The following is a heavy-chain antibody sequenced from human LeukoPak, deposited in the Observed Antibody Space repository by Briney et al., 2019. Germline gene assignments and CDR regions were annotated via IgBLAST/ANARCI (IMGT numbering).Heavy chain of an antibody. Sequence: PGGSLRLSCAASGFTFSSYWLSWVRQAPGKGLEWVANIKQDGSEKYYVDSVKGRFTISRDNAKNSLYLQMNSLRAEDTAVYYCARDRMAHDYGDYYYCYYMDVWGKGTTVTVSS. CDR2: IKQDGSEK. J-gene: IGHJ6*03. V-gene: IGHV3-7*01. D-gene: IGHD4-17*01. CDR3: ARDRMAHDYGDYYYCYYMDV. CDR1: GFTFSSYW.